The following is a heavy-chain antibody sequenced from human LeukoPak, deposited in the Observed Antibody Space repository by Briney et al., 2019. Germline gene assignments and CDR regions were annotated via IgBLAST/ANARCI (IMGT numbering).Heavy chain of an antibody. CDR2: IHSDGSST. CDR3: AKDRGFRVFFQYYFDY. V-gene: IGHV3-74*01. J-gene: IGHJ4*02. D-gene: IGHD3-10*01. CDR1: GFTFSTYW. Sequence: PGGSLRLSCAASGFTFSTYWMHWVRQAPGKGLLWVSRIHSDGSSTSYADSVKGRFTISRDNAKNTLYLQMNSLRAEDTAVYYCAKDRGFRVFFQYYFDYWGQGTLVTVSS.